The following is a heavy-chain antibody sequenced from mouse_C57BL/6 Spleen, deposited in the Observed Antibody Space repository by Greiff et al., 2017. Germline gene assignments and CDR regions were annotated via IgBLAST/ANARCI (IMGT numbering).Heavy chain of an antibody. Sequence: EVQLQQSGPELVKPGASVKISCKASGYTFTDYYMNWVKQSHGKSLEWIGDINPNNGGTSYNQKFKGKATLTVDKSSSTAYMELRSLTSEDSAVYYCARRPYYDGSSRYAMDYWGQGTSVTVSS. CDR3: ARRPYYDGSSRYAMDY. CDR1: GYTFTDYY. J-gene: IGHJ4*01. CDR2: INPNNGGT. V-gene: IGHV1-26*01. D-gene: IGHD1-1*01.